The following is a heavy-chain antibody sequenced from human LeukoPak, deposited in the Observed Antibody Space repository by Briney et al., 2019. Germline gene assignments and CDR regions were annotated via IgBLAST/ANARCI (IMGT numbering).Heavy chain of an antibody. CDR1: GFTFDDYG. Sequence: AGGSLRLSCAACGFTFDDYGMSWVRQVPGKGLEWVSGISWSGSRTNYADSVRGRFTISRDNAKNSLYLQMNSLRAEDMALYYCAKEAGFSQGAFDIWGQGTMVTVSS. J-gene: IGHJ3*02. CDR3: AKEAGFSQGAFDI. D-gene: IGHD3-3*01. V-gene: IGHV3-20*04. CDR2: ISWSGSRT.